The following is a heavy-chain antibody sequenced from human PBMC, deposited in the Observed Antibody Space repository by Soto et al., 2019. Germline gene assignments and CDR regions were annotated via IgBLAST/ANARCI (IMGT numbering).Heavy chain of an antibody. CDR1: GFMFSCCA. Sequence: GGSLRLSCAASGFMFSCCAMSWVRQAPGKGLEWVSTIHGDGDITYYEDSVKGRFTISRDNSKNTLYLQMHSLRAEDTAIYACAKGRSGSYSALDFWGQGTLVTVSS. V-gene: IGHV3-23*01. D-gene: IGHD1-26*01. J-gene: IGHJ4*02. CDR3: AKGRSGSYSALDF. CDR2: IHGDGDIT.